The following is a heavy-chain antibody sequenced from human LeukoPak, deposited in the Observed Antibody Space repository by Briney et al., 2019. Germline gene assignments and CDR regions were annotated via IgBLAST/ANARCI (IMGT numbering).Heavy chain of an antibody. J-gene: IGHJ4*02. V-gene: IGHV4-30-2*01. D-gene: IGHD3-3*01. CDR3: ARSLTIFGVDFDY. CDR1: GGSISSGSYS. CDR2: VYHSGST. Sequence: SETLSLTCAVSGGSISSGSYSWSWIRQPPGKGLEWIGYVYHSGSTYYNPSLKSRVTISVDRSKNQFSLKLSSVTAADTAVYYCARSLTIFGVDFDYWGQGTLVTVSS.